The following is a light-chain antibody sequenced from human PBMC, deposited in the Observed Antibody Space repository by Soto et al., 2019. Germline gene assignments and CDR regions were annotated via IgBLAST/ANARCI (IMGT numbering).Light chain of an antibody. CDR2: GAS. CDR1: QSVSSN. Sequence: VSVKTGERATLSCRDSQSVSSNLAWYQQKPGQAPRLLIYGASTRATGIPARISGSGSGTEFTLTITILQSEDFAVYCWQQDYMWRTFGQVTMV. CDR3: QQDYMWRT. J-gene: IGKJ1*01. V-gene: IGKV3-15*01.